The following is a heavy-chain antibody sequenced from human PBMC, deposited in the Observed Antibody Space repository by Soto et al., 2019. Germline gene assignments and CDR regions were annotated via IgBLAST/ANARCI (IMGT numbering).Heavy chain of an antibody. J-gene: IGHJ4*02. CDR1: GGSFSGYY. Sequence: QVQLQQWGAGLLKPSETLSLTCAVYGGSFSGYYWTWIRQPPGKGLEWIGESNHSGSTKYNPSLKSRVTISVDTSQNQFSLKLSSVTAADTAVYYGARGGATGLVYWGQGTLVTVSS. CDR2: SNHSGST. D-gene: IGHD5-12*01. CDR3: ARGGATGLVY. V-gene: IGHV4-34*01.